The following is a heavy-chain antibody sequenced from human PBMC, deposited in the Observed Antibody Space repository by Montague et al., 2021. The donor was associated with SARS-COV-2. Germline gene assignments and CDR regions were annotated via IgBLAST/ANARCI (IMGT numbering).Heavy chain of an antibody. CDR2: ISYSGRT. V-gene: IGHV4-39*01. CDR3: ASSCYYVSGPYVYNYYMDV. J-gene: IGHJ6*03. Sequence: SETLSLTCTVSGGSVSSSPYYWGWIRQPPGRGLEWVGSISYSGRTYFSPSLKSRLTISVDSSENQFSLRLSSVTAADTAVYYCASSCYYVSGPYVYNYYMDVWGKGATVTVSS. D-gene: IGHD3-10*01. CDR1: GGSVSSSPYY.